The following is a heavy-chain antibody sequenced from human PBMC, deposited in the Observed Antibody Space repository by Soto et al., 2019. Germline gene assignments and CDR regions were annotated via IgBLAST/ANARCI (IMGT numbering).Heavy chain of an antibody. CDR2: MNPNSGNT. V-gene: IGHV1-8*01. CDR3: ARGLVRYCSSTSCNHMDV. CDR1: GDTFTSYD. J-gene: IGHJ6*04. D-gene: IGHD2-2*01. Sequence: ASVKVSCKASGDTFTSYDINWVRQATGQGLEWMGWMNPNSGNTGYAQKFQGRVTMTRNTSISTAYMELSSLRSEDTAVYYCARGLVRYCSSTSCNHMDVWGKGTTVTVSS.